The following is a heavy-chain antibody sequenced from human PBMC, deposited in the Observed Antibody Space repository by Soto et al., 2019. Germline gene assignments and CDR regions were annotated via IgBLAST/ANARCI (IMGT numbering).Heavy chain of an antibody. V-gene: IGHV5-10-1*01. J-gene: IGHJ6*02. CDR3: ARRNYDSGGYYYDRLTSTDYYGMDV. D-gene: IGHD3-22*01. CDR1: GYSFTSYW. CDR2: IDPSDSYT. Sequence: GESLKISCKGSGYSFTSYWISWVRQMPGKGLEWMGRIDPSDSYTNYSPSFQGHVTISADKANSTAYLQWSSLKASDNAMYYCARRNYDSGGYYYDRLTSTDYYGMDVWYQVATGTVS.